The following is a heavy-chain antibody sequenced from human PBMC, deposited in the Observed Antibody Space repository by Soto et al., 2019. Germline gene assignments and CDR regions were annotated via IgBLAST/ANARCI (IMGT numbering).Heavy chain of an antibody. CDR2: NNPSGGST. D-gene: IGHD5-12*01. CDR1: GYPLTSYY. CDR3: ASPVATDAFDI. J-gene: IGHJ3*02. V-gene: IGHV1-46*01. Sequence: ASMKVSRKASGYPLTSYYIHWVRRALEKGMGGRGKNNPSGGSTSYEQKFQGRVTMTRDTSTSTVYMGLSSLRSEDTAVYYCASPVATDAFDIWGKGTMVTVSS.